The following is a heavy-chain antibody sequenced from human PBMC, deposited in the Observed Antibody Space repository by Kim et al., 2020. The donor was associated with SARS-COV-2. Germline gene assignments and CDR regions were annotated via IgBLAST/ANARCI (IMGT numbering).Heavy chain of an antibody. V-gene: IGHV3-66*04. CDR3: AGQTDSSSWYGGEGY. J-gene: IGHJ4*02. D-gene: IGHD6-13*01. Sequence: ASVKGRFTISRDNSKNTLYLQMNSLRAEDTAVYYCAGQTDSSSWYGGEGYWGQGTLVTVSS.